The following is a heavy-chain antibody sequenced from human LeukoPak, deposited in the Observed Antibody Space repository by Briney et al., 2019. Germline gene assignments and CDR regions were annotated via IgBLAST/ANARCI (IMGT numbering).Heavy chain of an antibody. Sequence: GGSLRLSCAGSGFTFSRHYMGWVRQTPGKGLEWVANIKEDGTDTFYMDSMKGRFTISKDNAKNSVYLQMNSLRAEDTAVYYCARHRYFYFDLWGQGTLVTVSS. CDR2: IKEDGTDT. J-gene: IGHJ4*02. V-gene: IGHV3-7*01. D-gene: IGHD1-1*01. CDR3: ARHRYFYFDL. CDR1: GFTFSRHY.